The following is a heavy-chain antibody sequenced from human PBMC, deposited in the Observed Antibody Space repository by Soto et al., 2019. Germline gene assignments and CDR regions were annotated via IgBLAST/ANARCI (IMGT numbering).Heavy chain of an antibody. CDR2: VSGSGSRT. CDR3: AVLTTVTDADY. D-gene: IGHD4-17*01. Sequence: EVQLLESGGGLVQPGGSLRLSCAASGFMFSSYVMSWVRQAPGKGLEWVSGVSGSGSRTYYADSVKGRFSISRDNSRNTLYLPLNSLRAEDTAVYYCAVLTTVTDADYWGQGTLVTVPS. CDR1: GFMFSSYV. J-gene: IGHJ4*02. V-gene: IGHV3-23*01.